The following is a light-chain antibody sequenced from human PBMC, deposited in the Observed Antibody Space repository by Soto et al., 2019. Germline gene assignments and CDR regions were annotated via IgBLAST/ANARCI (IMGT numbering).Light chain of an antibody. Sequence: QSVLTQPPSVSGSPGQSVTISCTGTSSDVGGYNYVSWYQQHPGKAPKLMIYDVSKRPSGVPDRFSGSKSGNTASLTISGLQAEDEADYYCCSYAGSYTWGFGGGTKLTVL. CDR1: SSDVGGYNY. V-gene: IGLV2-11*01. J-gene: IGLJ2*01. CDR3: CSYAGSYTWG. CDR2: DVS.